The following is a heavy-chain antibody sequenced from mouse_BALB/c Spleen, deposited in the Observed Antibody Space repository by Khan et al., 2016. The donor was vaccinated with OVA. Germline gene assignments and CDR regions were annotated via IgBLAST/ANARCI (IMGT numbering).Heavy chain of an antibody. CDR2: IWSAGST. V-gene: IGHV2-2*02. Sequence: QVQLKESGPGLVQPSQSLSITCTVSGFSLTNYSVHWVRQSPGKGLEWLGVIWSAGSTDYNAAFISRLTIRKDNSRSQGFFKMNSLQPKYTAIYYCARRGYDYGRGALFAYWGQGTLVTISA. D-gene: IGHD2-4*01. CDR3: ARRGYDYGRGALFAY. CDR1: GFSLTNYS. J-gene: IGHJ3*01.